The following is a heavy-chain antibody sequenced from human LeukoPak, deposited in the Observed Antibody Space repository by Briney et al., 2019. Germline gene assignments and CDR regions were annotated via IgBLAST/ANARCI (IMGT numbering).Heavy chain of an antibody. Sequence: PGGSLRLSCAASGFTFSSYGMHWVRQAPGKGLEWVAVIWYGGSNKYYADSVKGRFTISRDNSKNTLYLQMNSLRAEDTAVYYCAKGSGYFDWLYGYWGQGTLVTVSS. CDR1: GFTFSSYG. V-gene: IGHV3-33*06. CDR3: AKGSGYFDWLYGY. D-gene: IGHD3-9*01. J-gene: IGHJ4*02. CDR2: IWYGGSNK.